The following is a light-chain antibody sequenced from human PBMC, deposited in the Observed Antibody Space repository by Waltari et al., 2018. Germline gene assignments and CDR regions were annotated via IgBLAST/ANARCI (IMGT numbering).Light chain of an antibody. CDR3: LQDYNYPLT. CDR2: AAS. V-gene: IGKV1-6*01. Sequence: AIEMTQSPSSLSASLGDRVTIPCRASQAIRNDLGWYQQKPGKTPKLLIYAASTLLNGVPSRFSGSGSGTNFTLTITSLQPGDFATYYCLQDYNYPLTFGGGTKVEI. J-gene: IGKJ4*01. CDR1: QAIRND.